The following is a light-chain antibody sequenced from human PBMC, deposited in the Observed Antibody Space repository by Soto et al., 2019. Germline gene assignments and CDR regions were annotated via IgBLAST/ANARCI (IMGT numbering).Light chain of an antibody. V-gene: IGKV3-20*01. CDR2: GAS. CDR3: QQYGSSQYT. CDR1: QSVSSSY. Sequence: EIVLTQSPGTLSLSPGERATLSCRASQSVSSSYLAWYQQKPGQAPRLLIYGASSRATGIPDRFSGSGSGTVITLTISRLEPEDFAVYYCQQYGSSQYTFGQGTKLEIK. J-gene: IGKJ2*01.